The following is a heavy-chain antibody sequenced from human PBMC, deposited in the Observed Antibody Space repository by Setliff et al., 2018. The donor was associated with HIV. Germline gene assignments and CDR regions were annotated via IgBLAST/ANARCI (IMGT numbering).Heavy chain of an antibody. CDR3: ASGSGYCKNGVCYIGVHRTPDKYYFDS. J-gene: IGHJ4*02. CDR2: MNPNSGNT. V-gene: IGHV1-8*01. CDR1: GYTFTSYD. D-gene: IGHD2-8*01. Sequence: ASVKVSCKASGYTFTSYDINWVRQATGQGLEWMGWMNPNSGNTGYAQKFQGRVTMTWNTSISTAYMELSSLGSEDTAVYYCASGSGYCKNGVCYIGVHRTPDKYYFDSWGQGALVTVSS.